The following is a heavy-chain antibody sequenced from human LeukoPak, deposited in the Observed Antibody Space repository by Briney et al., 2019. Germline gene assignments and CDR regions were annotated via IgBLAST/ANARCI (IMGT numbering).Heavy chain of an antibody. CDR1: GGTFSSYA. CDR2: IIPILGIA. CDR3: ARGRYYYDSSGYQDY. Sequence: ASVKVSCKASGGTFSSYAISWVRQAPGQGLEWMGRIIPILGIANYAQKFQGRVTITADKSTSTAYMELSSLRSEDTAVYYCARGRYYYDSSGYQDYWGQGTLVTVSS. V-gene: IGHV1-69*04. J-gene: IGHJ4*02. D-gene: IGHD3-22*01.